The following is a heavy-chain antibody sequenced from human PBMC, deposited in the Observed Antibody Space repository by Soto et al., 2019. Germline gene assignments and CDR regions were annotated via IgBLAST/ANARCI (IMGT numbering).Heavy chain of an antibody. Sequence: PTLVNPTETLTLTCTVSGFSLTTGKMGVSWIRQPPGKALEWLAHIFSDNERSYSTSLQGRLTISKDTSGSQVVLSMTNVDPVDTATYYCARMNVDSYQFYYAMDVWGQGTTVTVSS. CDR1: GFSLTTGKMG. D-gene: IGHD4-17*01. CDR2: IFSDNER. CDR3: ARMNVDSYQFYYAMDV. J-gene: IGHJ6*02. V-gene: IGHV2-26*01.